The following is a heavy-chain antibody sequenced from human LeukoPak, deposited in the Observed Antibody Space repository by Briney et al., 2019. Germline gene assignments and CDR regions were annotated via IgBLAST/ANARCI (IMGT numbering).Heavy chain of an antibody. CDR1: GDSISSKSAA. CDR2: TYYRSNLYN. V-gene: IGHV6-1*01. Sequence: SQTLSLTCAISGDSISSKSAAWDWIRQSPWRGLEWLGRTYYRSNLYNDYAVSVASRIPVIPDTSKNHFSLQLNSVTPADTAVYYCARDRFSGDNWFDPWGQGTLVIVSS. J-gene: IGHJ5*02. D-gene: IGHD2/OR15-2a*01. CDR3: ARDRFSGDNWFDP.